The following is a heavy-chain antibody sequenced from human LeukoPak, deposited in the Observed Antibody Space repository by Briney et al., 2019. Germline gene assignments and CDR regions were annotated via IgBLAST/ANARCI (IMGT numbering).Heavy chain of an antibody. CDR2: IIPIFGTA. Sequence: ASVKVSCKASGGTFSSYAISWVRQAPGQGLEWMGGIIPIFGTANYAQKFQGRVTITADESTSTVYMELSSLRSEDTAVYFCARDFMAVTGRAPDYWGQGTLVTVSS. V-gene: IGHV1-69*13. CDR1: GGTFSSYA. CDR3: ARDFMAVTGRAPDY. J-gene: IGHJ4*02. D-gene: IGHD6-19*01.